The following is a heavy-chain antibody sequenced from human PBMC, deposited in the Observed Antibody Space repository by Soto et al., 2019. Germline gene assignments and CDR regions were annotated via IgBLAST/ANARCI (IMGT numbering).Heavy chain of an antibody. V-gene: IGHV4-39*01. Sequence: SETLSLTCTVSGGSISSSSYYWGWIRQPPGKGLEWIGSIYYSGSTYYNPSLKSRVTISVDTSKNQFSLKLSSVTAADTAVYYCARRREYSSSPYYYYYGMDVWGQGTTVTVSS. CDR1: GGSISSSSYY. CDR3: ARRREYSSSPYYYYYGMDV. J-gene: IGHJ6*02. D-gene: IGHD6-6*01. CDR2: IYYSGST.